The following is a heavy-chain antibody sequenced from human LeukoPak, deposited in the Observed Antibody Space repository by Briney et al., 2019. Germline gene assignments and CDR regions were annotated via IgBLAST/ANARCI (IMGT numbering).Heavy chain of an antibody. J-gene: IGHJ3*02. CDR2: IDPSDPYT. CDR1: GYSFISYW. CDR3: ATSMVRGVSKRGAFDI. D-gene: IGHD3-10*01. V-gene: IGHV5-10-1*01. Sequence: GESLKISCKGSGYSFISYWISWVRQMPGKGLEWMGTIDPSDPYTNYSPSFQGHVTISTDESISTAYLQWSNLKASDTAIYYCATSMVRGVSKRGAFDIWGQGTRVTISS.